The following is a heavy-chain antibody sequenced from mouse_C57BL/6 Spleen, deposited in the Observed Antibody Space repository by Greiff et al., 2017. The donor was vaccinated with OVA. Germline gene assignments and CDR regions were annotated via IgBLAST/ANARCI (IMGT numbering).Heavy chain of an antibody. V-gene: IGHV1-18*01. D-gene: IGHD1-1*01. J-gene: IGHJ4*01. Sequence: EVQLQQSGPELVKPGASVKIPCKASGYTFTDYNMDWVKQSRGKSLEWIGDINPNNGGTIYNQKFKGKATLTVDKSSSTAYMELRSLTSEDTAVYYCARYAIYCYCSSYYAMDYWGQGTSVTVSS. CDR2: INPNNGGT. CDR1: GYTFTDYN. CDR3: ARYAIYCYCSSYYAMDY.